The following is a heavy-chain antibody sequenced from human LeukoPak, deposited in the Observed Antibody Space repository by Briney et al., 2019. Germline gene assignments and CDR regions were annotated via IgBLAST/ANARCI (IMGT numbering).Heavy chain of an antibody. Sequence: PGGSLRLSCAASGFTFSSYIMNWVRQAPGKGLEWVSSISSSSSYIYYADSVKGRFTISRDNAKNSLYLQMNSLRAEDTAVYYCARDIGGGLLHDYYYYYGMDVWGQGTTVTVSS. CDR2: ISSSSSYI. CDR3: ARDIGGGLLHDYYYYYGMDV. D-gene: IGHD3-22*01. V-gene: IGHV3-21*01. CDR1: GFTFSSYI. J-gene: IGHJ6*02.